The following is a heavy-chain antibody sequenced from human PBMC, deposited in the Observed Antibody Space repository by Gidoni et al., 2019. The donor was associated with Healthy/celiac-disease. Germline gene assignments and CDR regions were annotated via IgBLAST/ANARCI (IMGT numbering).Heavy chain of an antibody. CDR2: ISYDGSNK. CDR3: AKVDGYSYGY. Sequence: QVQLVASGGGVVQPGRSLRLSCAASGFTFSSYGMHWVRQAPGKGLEWVAVISYDGSNKNYADSVKGRFTISRDNSKNTLYLQMNSLRAEDTAVYYCAKVDGYSYGYWGQGTLVTVSS. D-gene: IGHD5-18*01. CDR1: GFTFSSYG. J-gene: IGHJ4*02. V-gene: IGHV3-30*18.